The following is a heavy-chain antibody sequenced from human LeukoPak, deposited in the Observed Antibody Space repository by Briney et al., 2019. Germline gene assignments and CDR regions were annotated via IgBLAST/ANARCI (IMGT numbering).Heavy chain of an antibody. V-gene: IGHV3-23*01. CDR1: GFTFSSYA. CDR3: AKGRATVFYYFDY. CDR2: ISGSGGST. J-gene: IGHJ4*02. D-gene: IGHD1-26*01. Sequence: QSGGSLRLSCAASGFTFSSYAMSWVRQAPGKGLEWVSGISGSGGSTYYADSVKGRFTISRDSSKNTLYLQMNSLRAEDTAVYYCAKGRATVFYYFDYWGQGTLVTVSS.